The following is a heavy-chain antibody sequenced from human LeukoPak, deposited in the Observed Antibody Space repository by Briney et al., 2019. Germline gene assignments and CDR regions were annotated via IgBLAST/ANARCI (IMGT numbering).Heavy chain of an antibody. CDR1: GSSFTSYW. CDR2: IYPGDSDT. CDR3: ARTRFDYVDY. V-gene: IGHV5-51*01. J-gene: IGHJ4*02. Sequence: GASLKISYKGSGSSFTSYWIGWVRQMPGKGLEWMGIIYPGDSDTRYSPSFQGQVTVSADKSISTAYLQWSSLKASDTAMYYCARTRFDYVDYWGQGTLVTVSS. D-gene: IGHD3-16*01.